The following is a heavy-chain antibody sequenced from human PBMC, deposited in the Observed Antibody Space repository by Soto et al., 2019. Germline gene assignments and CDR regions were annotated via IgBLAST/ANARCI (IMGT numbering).Heavy chain of an antibody. V-gene: IGHV3-33*01. D-gene: IGHD3-16*01. CDR2: IWYDGSNK. J-gene: IGHJ4*02. Sequence: QVQLVESGGXVXXPGRSLRLSCAASGFTFSSYGMHWVRQTPGKGLEWVAAIWYDGSNKYYADSVKGRFTISRDNSKNTLYLQMNSLRAEDTAVYYCARESYTDYVHDYWGQGTLVTVSS. CDR1: GFTFSSYG. CDR3: ARESYTDYVHDY.